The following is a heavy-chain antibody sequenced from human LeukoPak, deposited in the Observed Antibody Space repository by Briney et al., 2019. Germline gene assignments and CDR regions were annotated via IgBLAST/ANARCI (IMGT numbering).Heavy chain of an antibody. D-gene: IGHD2/OR15-2a*01. CDR3: ARDLRSMENYYYYGMDV. Sequence: GGSLRLSCAASGFTFSTYAMSWVRQAPGEGLEWVSSISSSSSYIYYADSVKGRFTISRDNAKNSLYLQMNSLRAEDTAVYYCARDLRSMENYYYYGMDVWGQGTTVTVSS. CDR2: ISSSSSYI. V-gene: IGHV3-21*01. CDR1: GFTFSTYA. J-gene: IGHJ6*02.